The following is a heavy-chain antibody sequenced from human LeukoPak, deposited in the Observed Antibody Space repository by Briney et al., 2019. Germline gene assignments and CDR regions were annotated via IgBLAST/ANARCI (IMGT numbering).Heavy chain of an antibody. D-gene: IGHD1-26*01. CDR1: GFTISISW. CDR2: IDKHGNGK. Sequence: GGSLRLSCVASGFTISISWVTWVRQTPGKGLEWVANIDKHGNGKYYVDSVKGRFAISRDYATNSVFLQMKSLRAEDTSVYYCARDAGWGYYDLWGQGTPVTVSS. CDR3: ARDAGWGYYDL. J-gene: IGHJ4*02. V-gene: IGHV3-7*01.